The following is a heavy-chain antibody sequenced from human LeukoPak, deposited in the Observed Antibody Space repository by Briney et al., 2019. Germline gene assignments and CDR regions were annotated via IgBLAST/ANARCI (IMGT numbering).Heavy chain of an antibody. V-gene: IGHV4-59*08. Sequence: SETLSLTCTVSGGSIGTYYWSWIRQSPGKGLEWIGYIYVTGSTRYNPYLQSRVTISVDTSKNQFFLKMSSVTAADTAVYYCARHIGGGIEDMDVWGKGTKVTVSS. CDR3: ARHIGGGIEDMDV. J-gene: IGHJ6*03. CDR2: IYVTGST. D-gene: IGHD3-16*02. CDR1: GGSIGTYY.